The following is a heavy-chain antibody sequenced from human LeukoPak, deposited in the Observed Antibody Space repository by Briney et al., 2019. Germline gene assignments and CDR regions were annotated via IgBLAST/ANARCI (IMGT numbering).Heavy chain of an antibody. CDR3: ARTLIAADAFDI. V-gene: IGHV3-30-3*01. J-gene: IGHJ3*02. CDR2: ISYDGSNK. D-gene: IGHD6-13*01. CDR1: GFTFSSYA. Sequence: GGSLRLSCAASGFTFSSYAMHWVRQAPGKGLEWVAVISYDGSNKYYADSVKGRFTISRDNSKNTLYLQMNSLRAEDTAVYYCARTLIAADAFDIWGQGTMVTVSS.